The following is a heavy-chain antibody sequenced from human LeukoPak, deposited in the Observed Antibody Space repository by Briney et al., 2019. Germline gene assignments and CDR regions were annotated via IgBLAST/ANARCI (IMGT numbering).Heavy chain of an antibody. CDR2: IIPILGIA. J-gene: IGHJ4*02. D-gene: IGHD3-10*01. CDR1: GGTFSSYA. CDR3: AREGYLVRDFDY. Sequence: SVKVSCKASGGTFSSYAISWVRQAPGQGLEWMGRIIPILGIANYAQKFQGRVTITADKSTSTAYMELSSLRSEDTAVYYCAREGYLVRDFDYWGQGTLVTVSS. V-gene: IGHV1-69*04.